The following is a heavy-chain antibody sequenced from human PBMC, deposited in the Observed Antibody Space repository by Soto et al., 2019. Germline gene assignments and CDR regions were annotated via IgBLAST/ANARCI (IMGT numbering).Heavy chain of an antibody. D-gene: IGHD4-17*01. Sequence: SETLSLTCAVYGGFVSSGNYYWSWIQQPPGKGLEWIGYIYYSGGTHYNPSLKSRVTISVDTSKNLFSLKLSSVTAADTAVYYCARSYGDSIVSDYYYYMDVWGKGTTVTVSS. CDR3: ARSYGDSIVSDYYYYMDV. CDR2: IYYSGGT. CDR1: GGFVSSGNYY. V-gene: IGHV4-61*01. J-gene: IGHJ6*03.